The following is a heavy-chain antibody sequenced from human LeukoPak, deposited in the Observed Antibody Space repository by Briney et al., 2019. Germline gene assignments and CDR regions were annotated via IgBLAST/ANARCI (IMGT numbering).Heavy chain of an antibody. CDR1: GGSISSHY. CDR2: IYYSGST. Sequence: SETLSLTRTVSGGSISSHYWSWIRQPPGKGLEWIGYIYYSGSTNYNPSLKSRVTISVDTSKNQFSLKLSSVTAADTAVYYCARVEGYCSSTSCYAFDIWGQGAMVTVSS. V-gene: IGHV4-59*11. J-gene: IGHJ3*02. D-gene: IGHD2-2*01. CDR3: ARVEGYCSSTSCYAFDI.